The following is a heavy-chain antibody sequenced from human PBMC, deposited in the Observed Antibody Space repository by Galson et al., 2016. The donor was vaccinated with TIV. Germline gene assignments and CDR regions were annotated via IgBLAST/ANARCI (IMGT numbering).Heavy chain of an antibody. V-gene: IGHV3-66*02. CDR2: ISDGGNT. D-gene: IGHD2-21*01. CDR1: GLSVSINY. Sequence: SLRLSCAASGLSVSINYMTWVRQAPGKGLEWVSLISDGGNTHYPDSSKGRFTIPRYNSKNTLYLQMNSLRLEDTAVYYCARERVVDATYFYYYYGMDVWGQGTAVTVSS. CDR3: ARERVVDATYFYYYYGMDV. J-gene: IGHJ6*02.